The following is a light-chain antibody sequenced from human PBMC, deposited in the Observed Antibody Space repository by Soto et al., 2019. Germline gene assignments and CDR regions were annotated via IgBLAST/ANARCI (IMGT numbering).Light chain of an antibody. V-gene: IGLV2-14*01. CDR2: VVS. Sequence: QSALTQPASVSGSPGQSITITCTGTSRDVGGYKYVSWYQQHPGKAPKLLIYVVSNRPSGVSNRFSGSKAGNTASLTISGLRAEDEADYYCSSYTTTSTYLFGTGTKLTVL. CDR1: SRDVGGYKY. J-gene: IGLJ1*01. CDR3: SSYTTTSTYL.